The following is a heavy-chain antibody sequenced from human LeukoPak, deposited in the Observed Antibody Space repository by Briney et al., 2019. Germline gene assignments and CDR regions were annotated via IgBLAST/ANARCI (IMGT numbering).Heavy chain of an antibody. CDR1: GGSISNYY. V-gene: IGHV4-59*01. D-gene: IGHD6-19*01. J-gene: IGHJ4*02. CDR3: ARLIAVAAYFDY. CDR2: IHYSGST. Sequence: SETLSLTSTVSGGSISNYYWSWIRQPPGKGLEWIGYIHYSGSTNYNPSLKSRVTKSVDTSKNQFSLKLSSVTAADTAVYYCARLIAVAAYFDYWGQGTLVTVSS.